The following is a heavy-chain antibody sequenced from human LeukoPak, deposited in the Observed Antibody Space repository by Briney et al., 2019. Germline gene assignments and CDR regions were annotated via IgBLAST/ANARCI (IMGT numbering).Heavy chain of an antibody. V-gene: IGHV4-30-4*02. Sequence: SETLSLTCTVSGGSISSGDSYWSWIRQPPGKGLEWIGYIYYSGSTYYNPSLKSRVTMSVDTSKNQFSLKLSSVTAADTAVYYCARDLLTSAAAGTGYYYGMDVWGQGTTVTVSS. CDR3: ARDLLTSAAAGTGYYYGMDV. J-gene: IGHJ6*02. CDR2: IYYSGST. CDR1: GGSISSGDSY. D-gene: IGHD6-13*01.